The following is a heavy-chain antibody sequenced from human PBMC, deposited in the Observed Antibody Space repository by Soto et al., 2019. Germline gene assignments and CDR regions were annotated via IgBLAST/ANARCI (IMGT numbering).Heavy chain of an antibody. D-gene: IGHD3-22*01. CDR1: GYSFTSYW. CDR2: IYPGDSDT. Sequence: VESPKISSKGSGYSFTSYWIGWVRQMRGKGLEWMGIIYPGDSDTRYSPSFQGQVTISADKSISTAYLQWSSLKASDTAMYYCARRSIVVVNDAFDIWGQGTMVTVSS. J-gene: IGHJ3*02. V-gene: IGHV5-51*01. CDR3: ARRSIVVVNDAFDI.